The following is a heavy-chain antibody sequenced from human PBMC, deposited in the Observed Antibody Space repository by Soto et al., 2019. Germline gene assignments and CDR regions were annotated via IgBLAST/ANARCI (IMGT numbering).Heavy chain of an antibody. J-gene: IGHJ5*02. CDR1: GFTFSSYA. CDR2: ISAGGDST. Sequence: GGSLRLSCEASGFTFSSYAMSWVRQAPGKGLEWVSSISAGGDSTFYADSVKGRFTISRDNSKNTLYVQMNSPRVDDTAVYYCAKYPDDNWNPGVSWFDLWGQGTLVTVSS. V-gene: IGHV3-23*01. CDR3: AKYPDDNWNPGVSWFDL. D-gene: IGHD1-20*01.